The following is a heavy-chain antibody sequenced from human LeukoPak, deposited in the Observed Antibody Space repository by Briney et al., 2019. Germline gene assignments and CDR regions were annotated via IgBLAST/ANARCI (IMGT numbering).Heavy chain of an antibody. CDR1: GFTFSSYG. J-gene: IGHJ6*02. D-gene: IGHD2-2*01. CDR2: IWYDGSNK. CDR3: ARDLVVVPAKGYYYYYGMDV. V-gene: IGHV3-33*01. Sequence: GGSLRLSCAASGFTFSSYGMHWVRRAPGKGLEWVAVIWYDGSNKYYADSVKGRFTISRDNSKNTLYLQMNSLRAEDTAVYYCARDLVVVPAKGYYYYYGMDVWGQGTTVTVSS.